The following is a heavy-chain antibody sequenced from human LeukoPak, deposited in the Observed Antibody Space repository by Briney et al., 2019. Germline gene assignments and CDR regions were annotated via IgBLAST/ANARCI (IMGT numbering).Heavy chain of an antibody. J-gene: IGHJ4*02. D-gene: IGHD3-9*01. CDR1: GFTFSSYA. CDR3: ARPRGYDILTGGFDY. V-gene: IGHV3-23*01. CDR2: ISGSGGST. Sequence: GRSLRLSCAASGFTFSSYAMSWVRQAPGKGLEWVSAISGSGGSTYYADSVKGRFTISRDNSKTTLYLQMNSLGGEDTAVYYCARPRGYDILTGGFDYRGQGTLVTVSS.